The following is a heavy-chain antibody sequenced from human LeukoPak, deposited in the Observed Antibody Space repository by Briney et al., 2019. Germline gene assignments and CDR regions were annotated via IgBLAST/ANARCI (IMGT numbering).Heavy chain of an antibody. J-gene: IGHJ3*02. D-gene: IGHD6-19*01. V-gene: IGHV3-74*01. CDR3: VSSEWYAAFDI. CDR2: INSDGSSI. Sequence: GGSLRLSCAAAGFSFSSHWMHWVRQAPGKGLVWVSRINSDGSSISYADSVKGRFTISRDNAKNTLYLQMNSLRAEDTAVYYCVSSEWYAAFDIWGQGTIVTVS. CDR1: GFSFSSHW.